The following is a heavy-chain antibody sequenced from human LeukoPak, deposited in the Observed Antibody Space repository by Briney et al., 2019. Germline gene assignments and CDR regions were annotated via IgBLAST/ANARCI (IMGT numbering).Heavy chain of an antibody. J-gene: IGHJ5*02. CDR3: ARETGWFDP. V-gene: IGHV3-66*01. CDR2: IYSGGST. D-gene: IGHD3-9*01. Sequence: GGSLRLSCVASGFTVSSNYMNWVRQAPGKGLEWLSVIYSGGSTYYADSVKGRFTISRDTSKNTVYLQMNSLRAEDTAVYYCARETGWFDPWGQGTLVTVSS. CDR1: GFTVSSNY.